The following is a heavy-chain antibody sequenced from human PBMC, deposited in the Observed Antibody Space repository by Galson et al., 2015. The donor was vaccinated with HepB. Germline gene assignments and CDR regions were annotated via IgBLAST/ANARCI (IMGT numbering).Heavy chain of an antibody. CDR3: ARAGGDGYNLEVGYYYYGMDV. CDR2: ISSISDST. CDR1: GFTFSNYA. D-gene: IGHD5-24*01. J-gene: IGHJ6*02. V-gene: IGHV3-23*01. Sequence: SLRLSCAASGFTFSNYAMSWVRQAPGKGLEWVSAISSISDSTYYADSVKGRFTISRDNSKITLYLQMNSLRAEDTAVYYCARAGGDGYNLEVGYYYYGMDVWGQGTTVTVSS.